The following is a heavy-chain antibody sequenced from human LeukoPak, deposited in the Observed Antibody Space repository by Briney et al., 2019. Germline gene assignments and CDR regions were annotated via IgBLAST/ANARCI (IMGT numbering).Heavy chain of an antibody. CDR1: GGTFSSYA. J-gene: IGHJ6*02. CDR3: ARTFGGQQPYYGMDV. Sequence: GASVKVSCKASGGTFSSYAISWVRQAPGQGLEWMGRIIPILGIANYAQKFQGRVTITADKSTSTAYMELSSLRSEDTAVYYCARTFGGQQPYYGMDVWGQGTTVTVSS. D-gene: IGHD6-13*01. V-gene: IGHV1-69*04. CDR2: IIPILGIA.